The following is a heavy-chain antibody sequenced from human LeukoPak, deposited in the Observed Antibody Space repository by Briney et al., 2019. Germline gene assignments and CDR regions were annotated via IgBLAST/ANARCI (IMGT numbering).Heavy chain of an antibody. CDR1: GFTFSSYA. D-gene: IGHD6-19*01. CDR3: AKGVAVASPYDFDY. V-gene: IGHV3-23*01. Sequence: PGGSLRLSCAASGFTFSSYAMSWVRQAPGKGLEWVSPISGSGSSTYYADSVKGRFTISRDNSKNTLYLQMNSLRAEDTAVYYCAKGVAVASPYDFDYWVQGTLVTVSS. CDR2: ISGSGSST. J-gene: IGHJ4*02.